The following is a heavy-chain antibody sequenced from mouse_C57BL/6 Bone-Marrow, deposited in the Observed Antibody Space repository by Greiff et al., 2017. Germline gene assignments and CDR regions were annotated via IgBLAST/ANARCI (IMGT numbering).Heavy chain of an antibody. Sequence: VQLQQSGAELVRPGASVKLSCTASGFNIKDDYIHWVKQRPEQGLEWIGWIDPESGDTEYASKFQGKATITLDTSSNTAYLQLSSLTSEDTAVYYCSSFYGNYFDFWCQGTPLTVAS. J-gene: IGHJ2*01. CDR1: GFNIKDDY. CDR3: SSFYGNYFDF. CDR2: IDPESGDT. V-gene: IGHV14-4*01. D-gene: IGHD2-1*01.